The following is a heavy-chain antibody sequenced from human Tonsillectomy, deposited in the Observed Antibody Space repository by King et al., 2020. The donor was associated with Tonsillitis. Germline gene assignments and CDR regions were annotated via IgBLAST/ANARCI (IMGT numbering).Heavy chain of an antibody. CDR1: GYTFTGYY. CDR2: INPNSGGT. CDR3: ARVSDYYGSGRRSFDP. V-gene: IGHV1-2*02. D-gene: IGHD3-10*01. J-gene: IGHJ5*02. Sequence: QLVQSGAEVKKPGASVKVSCKASGYTFTGYYMHWVRQAPGQGLEWMGWINPNSGGTDYAQKFQGRVTMTSDTSISTAYMELSRLRSDDTAVYYCARVSDYYGSGRRSFDPWGQGTLVTVSS.